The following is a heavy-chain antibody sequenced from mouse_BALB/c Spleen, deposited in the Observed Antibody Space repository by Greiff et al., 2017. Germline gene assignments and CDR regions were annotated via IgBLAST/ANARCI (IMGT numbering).Heavy chain of an antibody. Sequence: DVQLVESGGGLVKPGGSLKLSCAASGFTFSDYYMYWVRQTPEKRLEWVATISDGGSYTYYPDSVKRRFTISRDNAKNNLYLQMSSLKSEDTAMYYCARDYAWFAYWGQGTLVTVSA. CDR3: ARDYAWFAY. J-gene: IGHJ3*01. V-gene: IGHV5-4*02. CDR1: GFTFSDYY. D-gene: IGHD2-12*01. CDR2: ISDGGSYT.